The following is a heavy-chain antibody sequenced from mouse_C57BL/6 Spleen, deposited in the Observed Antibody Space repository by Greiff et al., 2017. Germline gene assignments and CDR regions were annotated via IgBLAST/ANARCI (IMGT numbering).Heavy chain of an antibody. CDR2: IDPEDGET. V-gene: IGHV14-2*01. CDR1: GFNIKDYY. CDR3: ASGSDYYAMDY. J-gene: IGHJ4*01. Sequence: EVQLQQSGAELVKPGASVKLSCTASGFNIKDYYMHWVKQRTEQGLEWIGRIDPEDGETKYAPNFQGKATITADTSSNTAYLQLSSLTSEDTAVYYCASGSDYYAMDYWGQGTSVTVSS. D-gene: IGHD1-2*01.